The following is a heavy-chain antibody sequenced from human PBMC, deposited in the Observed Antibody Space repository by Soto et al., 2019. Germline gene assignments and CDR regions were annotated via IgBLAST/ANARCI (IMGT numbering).Heavy chain of an antibody. CDR1: GFTFSTYS. CDR3: ARGPERGAF. CDR2: ISYDGSEK. Sequence: QVQLVESGGGVVQPGRSLRLSCVTSGFTFSTYSMHWVRQAPGKGLEWVAHISYDGSEKDYADSVKGRFTISRDNSDNTLFRQRNSLTAADAGVYYCARGPERGAFWGEGTLVTVPS. V-gene: IGHV3-30*04. J-gene: IGHJ4*02.